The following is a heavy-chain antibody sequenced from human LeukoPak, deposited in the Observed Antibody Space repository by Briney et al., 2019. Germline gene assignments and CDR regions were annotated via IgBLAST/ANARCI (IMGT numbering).Heavy chain of an antibody. J-gene: IGHJ4*02. CDR2: ISGGGGGT. Sequence: GGSLRLSCAVSGFTFSSYAMSWVRQAPGKGLEWVSCISGGGGGTYYADSVKGRFTVSRDNSKTTLYLQMDSLRAEDTAVYYCAKNPRYCSSTSCYDYWGQGTLVTVSS. D-gene: IGHD2-2*01. CDR3: AKNPRYCSSTSCYDY. CDR1: GFTFSSYA. V-gene: IGHV3-23*01.